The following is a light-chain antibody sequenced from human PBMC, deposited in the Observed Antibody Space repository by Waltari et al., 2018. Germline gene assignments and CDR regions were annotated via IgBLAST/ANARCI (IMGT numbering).Light chain of an antibody. CDR2: EGT. CDR1: TSDIGNHDY. CDR3: SSYTGSSTLLV. J-gene: IGLJ2*01. Sequence: QSALTQPASVSGSPGQSITISCTGTTSDIGNHDYVSWYQQHPGKAPKLWIYEGTNRPSGVSTRLSGSKSGSTASLTISGLQADDEAHYYCSSYTGSSTLLVFGGGTDLTVL. V-gene: IGLV2-14*01.